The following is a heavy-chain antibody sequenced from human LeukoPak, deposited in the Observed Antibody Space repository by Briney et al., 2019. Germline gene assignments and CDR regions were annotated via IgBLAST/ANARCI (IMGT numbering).Heavy chain of an antibody. V-gene: IGHV3-53*01. CDR3: AGRRSSGWYAY. Sequence: QTGESLRLSCTASAFAFSNHAMSWVRQAPGKGLEWVSVIYDSGTTYYADSVKGRFLIFRDTSKNTVDLQMNSLRVEDTAVYYCAGRRSSGWYAYWGQGTLVTVSS. D-gene: IGHD6-19*01. J-gene: IGHJ4*02. CDR2: IYDSGTT. CDR1: AFAFSNHA.